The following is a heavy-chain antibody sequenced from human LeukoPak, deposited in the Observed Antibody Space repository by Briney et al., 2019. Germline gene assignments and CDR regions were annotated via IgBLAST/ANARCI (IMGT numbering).Heavy chain of an antibody. Sequence: GSLRLSCEGSEFSLSSYWMSWVRQAPGKGLEWVAKIKQDGSEKYYVDSVKGRFTISRDNAKNTLYLQMNSLRAEDTAVYYCARRSAAKDAFDFWGQGTMVTVSS. CDR2: IKQDGSEK. CDR1: EFSLSSYW. J-gene: IGHJ3*01. D-gene: IGHD6-25*01. CDR3: ARRSAAKDAFDF. V-gene: IGHV3-7*01.